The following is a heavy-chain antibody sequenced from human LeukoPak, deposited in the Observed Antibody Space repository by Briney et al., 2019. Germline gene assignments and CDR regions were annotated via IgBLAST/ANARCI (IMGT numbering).Heavy chain of an antibody. V-gene: IGHV3-7*01. CDR3: ARDKIVGATHFDY. D-gene: IGHD1-26*01. J-gene: IGHJ4*02. CDR2: IRQDGGEK. CDR1: GFTFSTYW. Sequence: GGSLRLSCVGSGFTFSTYWMSWVRQAPGKGLEWVANIRQDGGEKYYVDSVKGRFSISRDDARNSLYLQMNRLTAEDTAVYYCARDKIVGATHFDYWGQGTLVTVSA.